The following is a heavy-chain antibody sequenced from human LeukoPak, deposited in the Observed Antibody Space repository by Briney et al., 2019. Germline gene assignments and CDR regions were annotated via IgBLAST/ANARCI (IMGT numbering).Heavy chain of an antibody. V-gene: IGHV3-48*02. J-gene: IGHJ4*02. CDR3: ASQVGHCRGGSCSGY. D-gene: IGHD2-15*01. CDR1: GFTFSSYS. Sequence: GGSLRLSCAASGFTFSSYSMNWVRQAPGKGLEWVSYISSSSSTIYYADSVKGRFTISRDNAKNSLYLQMNSLRDEDTAVYYCASQVGHCRGGSCSGYWGQGTLVTVPS. CDR2: ISSSSSTI.